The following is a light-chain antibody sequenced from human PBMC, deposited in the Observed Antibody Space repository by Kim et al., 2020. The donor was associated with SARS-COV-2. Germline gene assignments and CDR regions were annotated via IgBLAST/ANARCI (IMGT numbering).Light chain of an antibody. CDR3: AAWDDSLIGLV. CDR1: SSNIGSNN. CDR2: SHD. Sequence: ELTQPPSASGTPGQRVTISCSGSSSNIGSNNVNWYQQRPGTAPKLLVYSHDRRPSGVPDRFSDSRSGTSASLAISGLQSEDEADYYCAAWDDSLIGLVFGTGTKVTVL. V-gene: IGLV1-44*01. J-gene: IGLJ1*01.